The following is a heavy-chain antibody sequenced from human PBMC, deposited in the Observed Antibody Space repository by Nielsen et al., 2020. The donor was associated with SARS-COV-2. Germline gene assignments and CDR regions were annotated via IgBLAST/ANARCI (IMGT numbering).Heavy chain of an antibody. D-gene: IGHD6-13*01. V-gene: IGHV1-8*01. CDR3: ARLPGYSSSWYGGGLAFDI. Sequence: WVRQAPGQGLEWMGWMNPNSGNTGYAQKFQGRVTMTRDTSISTAYMELSRLRSDDTAVYYCARLPGYSSSWYGGGLAFDIWGQGTMVTVSS. CDR2: MNPNSGNT. J-gene: IGHJ3*02.